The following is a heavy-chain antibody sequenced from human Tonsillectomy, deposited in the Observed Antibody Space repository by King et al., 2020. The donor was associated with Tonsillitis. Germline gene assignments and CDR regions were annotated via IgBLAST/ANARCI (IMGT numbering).Heavy chain of an antibody. CDR3: ARVGSDFLSGSFDF. J-gene: IGHJ4*01. D-gene: IGHD3-3*01. CDR1: GGSISSYY. Sequence: VQLQESGPGLVKPSETLSLTCTVSGGSISSYYWSWIRQPAGKGLEWIGRLYLSDNTNYNPSLKIRVIMSVDTSKKQFSLKLNSVTAADTAVYYCARVGSDFLSGSFDFWGHGILVTVSS. CDR2: LYLSDNT. V-gene: IGHV4-4*07.